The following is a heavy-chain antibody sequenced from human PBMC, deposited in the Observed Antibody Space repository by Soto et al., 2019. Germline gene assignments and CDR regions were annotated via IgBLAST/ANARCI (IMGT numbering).Heavy chain of an antibody. J-gene: IGHJ6*02. V-gene: IGHV1-18*04. CDR1: GYTFTSYG. CDR2: ISAYNGNT. Sequence: QVQLVQSGAEVKKPGASVKVSCKASGYTFTSYGISWVRQAPGQGLEWMGWISAYNGNTNYAQKFQGRVTMTRDTSISTAYMELSRLRSDDTAVYYCARDLKTPRGYYYYGMDVWGQGTTVTVSS. CDR3: ARDLKTPRGYYYYGMDV. D-gene: IGHD2-15*01.